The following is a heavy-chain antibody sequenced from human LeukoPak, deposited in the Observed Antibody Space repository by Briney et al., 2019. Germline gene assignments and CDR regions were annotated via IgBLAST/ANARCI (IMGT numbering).Heavy chain of an antibody. CDR1: GFTFSDYF. V-gene: IGHV3-11*01. CDR2: ISASGTSI. CDR3: ARDQSYYGV. D-gene: IGHD2-21*01. Sequence: GGSLRLSCVGSGFTFSDYFLTWIRQAPGKGLEWVSGISASGTSIYYADSVKGRFTISRDNAKKSLFLQMNSLRADDTAVYYCARDQSYYGVWGQGTLVTVSS. J-gene: IGHJ4*02.